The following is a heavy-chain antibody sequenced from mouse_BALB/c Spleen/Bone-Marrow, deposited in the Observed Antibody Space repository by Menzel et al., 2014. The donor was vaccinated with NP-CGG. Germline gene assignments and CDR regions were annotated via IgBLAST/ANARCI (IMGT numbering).Heavy chain of an antibody. Sequence: VQLQESGPSLVQPSQSLSITCTVSGFSLTSYGVHWVRQSPGKGLEWLGVIWRGGSADYNAAFVSRLSVTKDNSKSQVFFKMNSLQADDTAIYYCAKMGLRSWFAYWGQGTLVTVSA. CDR2: IWRGGSA. J-gene: IGHJ3*01. D-gene: IGHD2-2*01. V-gene: IGHV2-5-1*01. CDR1: GFSLTSYG. CDR3: AKMGLRSWFAY.